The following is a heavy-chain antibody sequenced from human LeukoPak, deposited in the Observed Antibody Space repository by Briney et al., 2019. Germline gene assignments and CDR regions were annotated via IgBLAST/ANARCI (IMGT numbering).Heavy chain of an antibody. CDR1: GFTFSRYW. J-gene: IGHJ4*02. Sequence: PGLALRLSCAASGFTFSRYWMSWVRQAPGEGLEGVANIKQDGSEKYYVDSVNGRFTIYRDNDKNSLYLQMNSLRDEDTDVYSCAREQPFFYDSSGYYYDYWGQGTLVTFSS. V-gene: IGHV3-7*01. D-gene: IGHD3-22*01. CDR3: AREQPFFYDSSGYYYDY. CDR2: IKQDGSEK.